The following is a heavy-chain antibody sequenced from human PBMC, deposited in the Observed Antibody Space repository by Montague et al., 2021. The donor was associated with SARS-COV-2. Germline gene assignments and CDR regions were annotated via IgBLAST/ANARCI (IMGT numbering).Heavy chain of an antibody. D-gene: IGHD3-22*01. CDR3: VRDRPESWSISPGLAGLFATVVHSASGMDV. CDR2: IQISGTS. J-gene: IGHJ6*02. CDR1: GDSMTSGSHF. Sequence: TLSLTCTVSGDSMTSGSHFWTWIRKPAGKGLEWIGHIQISGTSNYNPSLRDRITLSIDTSKNQFSLELRSVTAADTAVYFCVRDRPESWSISPGLAGLFATVVHSASGMDVWGRGTTVIVS. V-gene: IGHV4-61*09.